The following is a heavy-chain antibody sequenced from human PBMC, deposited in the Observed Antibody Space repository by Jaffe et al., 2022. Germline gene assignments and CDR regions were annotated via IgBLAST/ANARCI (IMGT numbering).Heavy chain of an antibody. V-gene: IGHV4-38-2*01. J-gene: IGHJ4*02. CDR1: GYSISSGYY. CDR3: ARGPGGGYYYDSREPIDY. D-gene: IGHD3-22*01. CDR2: IYHSGST. Sequence: QVQLQESGPGLVKPSETLSLTCAVSGYSISSGYYWGWIRQPPGKGLEWIGSIYHSGSTYYNPSLKSRVTISVDTSKNQFSLKLSSVTAADTAVYYCARGPGGGYYYDSREPIDYWGQGTLVTVSS.